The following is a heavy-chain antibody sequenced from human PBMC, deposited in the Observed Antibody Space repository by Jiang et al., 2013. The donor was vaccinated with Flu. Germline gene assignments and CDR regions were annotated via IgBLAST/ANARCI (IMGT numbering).Heavy chain of an antibody. CDR2: IIPILGIA. CDR3: ASQDGVSTWELDY. D-gene: IGHD1-26*01. CDR1: GGTFSSYT. Sequence: GAEVKKPGSSVKVSCKASGGTFSSYTISWVRQAPGQGLEWMGRIIPILGIANYAQKFQGRVTITADKSTSTAYMELSSLRSEDTAVYYCASQDGVSTWELDYWGQGTLVTVSS. V-gene: IGHV1-69*02. J-gene: IGHJ4*02.